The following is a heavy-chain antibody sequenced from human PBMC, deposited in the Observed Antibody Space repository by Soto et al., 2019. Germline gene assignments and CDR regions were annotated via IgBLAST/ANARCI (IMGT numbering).Heavy chain of an antibody. Sequence: GGSLRLSCAASGFTFSSYAMSWVRQAPGKGLEWISALSGSGAATLYADSVKGRFTVSRDNSKNTLFLQMNSLRAEDTAIYYCAKDLYSSGWSYRGMDVWGQGTTVTVSS. D-gene: IGHD6-19*01. J-gene: IGHJ6*02. V-gene: IGHV3-23*01. CDR1: GFTFSSYA. CDR2: LSGSGAAT. CDR3: AKDLYSSGWSYRGMDV.